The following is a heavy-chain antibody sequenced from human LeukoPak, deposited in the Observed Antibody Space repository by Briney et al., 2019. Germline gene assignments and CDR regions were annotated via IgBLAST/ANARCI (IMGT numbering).Heavy chain of an antibody. Sequence: SETLSLTCTVSGGSISSYYWSWIRQSPGKGLEWIGYIYHSGHTMSNPSLKSRVSLSLDTSNNQFSLKLSSVTAADTAVYYCARHPFQYPFDHWGQGTVVSVSS. J-gene: IGHJ5*02. CDR3: ARHPFQYPFDH. CDR1: GGSISSYY. CDR2: IYHSGHT. D-gene: IGHD2/OR15-2a*01. V-gene: IGHV4-59*08.